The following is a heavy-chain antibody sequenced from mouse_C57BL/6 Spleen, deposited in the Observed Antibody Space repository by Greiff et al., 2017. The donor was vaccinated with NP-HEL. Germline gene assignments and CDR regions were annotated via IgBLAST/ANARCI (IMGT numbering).Heavy chain of an antibody. CDR2: FYPGSGSI. D-gene: IGHD1-1*01. Sequence: VQLQQSGAELVKPGASVKLSCKASGYTFTEYTIHWVKQRSRQGLEWIGWFYPGSGSIKYNEKFKDKATLTADKSSSTVYMELSRLTSEDSAVYFGARHEDRDYYGSRRGYFDVWGTGTTVTVSS. CDR3: ARHEDRDYYGSRRGYFDV. CDR1: GYTFTEYT. V-gene: IGHV1-62-2*01. J-gene: IGHJ1*03.